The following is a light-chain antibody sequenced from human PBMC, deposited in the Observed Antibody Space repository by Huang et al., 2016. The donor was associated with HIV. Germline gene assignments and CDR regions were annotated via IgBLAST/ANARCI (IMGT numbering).Light chain of an antibody. CDR3: QQYDNLHT. CDR2: DAS. CDR1: QDISNY. J-gene: IGKJ2*01. V-gene: IGKV1-33*01. Sequence: DIQMTQSPSSLSASLGDRVTITCQASQDISNYLNWYQQKPGKAPKRMIYDASNLETGVPSRFSGSRSGTHVTFTINNLQPEDIATYYCQQYDNLHTFGQGTKLEIK.